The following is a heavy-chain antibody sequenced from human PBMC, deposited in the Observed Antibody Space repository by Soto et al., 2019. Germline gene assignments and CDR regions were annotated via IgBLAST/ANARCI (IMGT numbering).Heavy chain of an antibody. CDR3: ARQSAEKEGPTPFDY. J-gene: IGHJ4*02. Sequence: PGESLKISCKASGYSFTNYWIGWVRQMPGKGLECMGIIYPSDSDTRYSPSFQGQVTISADKSISTAYLQWSSLKASDTAMYYCARQSAEKEGPTPFDYWGQGTLVTSPQ. CDR2: IYPSDSDT. CDR1: GYSFTNYW. D-gene: IGHD1-26*01. V-gene: IGHV5-51*01.